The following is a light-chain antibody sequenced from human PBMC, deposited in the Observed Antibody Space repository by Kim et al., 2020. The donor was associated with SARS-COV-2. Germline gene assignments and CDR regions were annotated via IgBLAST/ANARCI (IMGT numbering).Light chain of an antibody. V-gene: IGKV1-27*01. CDR2: AAS. J-gene: IGKJ4*01. Sequence: ASGGAIATITCRASRDIGHYLAWYQQKPGKVPKLLIYAASALQSGVPSRFSGSASGTDFTLTISSLQPEDFATYYCQNYNGAPLTFGGGTKVDIK. CDR1: RDIGHY. CDR3: QNYNGAPLT.